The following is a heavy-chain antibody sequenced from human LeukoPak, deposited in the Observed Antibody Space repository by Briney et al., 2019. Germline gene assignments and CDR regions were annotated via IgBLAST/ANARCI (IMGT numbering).Heavy chain of an antibody. Sequence: ASVKVSCKASGYTFTGYYIHWVRQAPGQGLEWMGWINPSSGGTNYAQKFQGRVTMTRDTSISTAYMELSSLRSDDTAVYYCARRYCSSTNCYTPGFDPWGQGILVTVSS. CDR3: ARRYCSSTNCYTPGFDP. D-gene: IGHD2-2*02. CDR1: GYTFTGYY. V-gene: IGHV1-2*02. J-gene: IGHJ5*02. CDR2: INPSSGGT.